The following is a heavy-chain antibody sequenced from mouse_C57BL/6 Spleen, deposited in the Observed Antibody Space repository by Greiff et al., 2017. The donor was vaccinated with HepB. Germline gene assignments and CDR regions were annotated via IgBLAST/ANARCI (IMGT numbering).Heavy chain of an antibody. J-gene: IGHJ3*01. V-gene: IGHV1-80*01. D-gene: IGHD3-2*02. CDR1: GYAFSSYW. CDR3: ARSETAQATRFAY. Sequence: VQLQESGAELVKPGASVKISCKASGYAFSSYWMNWVKQRPGKGLEWIGQIYPGDGDTNYNGKFKGKATLTADKSSSTAYMELRSLTSEDSAVYFCARSETAQATRFAYWGQGTLVTVSA. CDR2: IYPGDGDT.